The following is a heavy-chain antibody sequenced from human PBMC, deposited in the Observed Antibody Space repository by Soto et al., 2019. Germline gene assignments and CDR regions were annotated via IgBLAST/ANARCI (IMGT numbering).Heavy chain of an antibody. CDR1: GCSISSFY. CDR3: ATLGGVYSTSSGLDP. CDR2: VYYSGNT. J-gene: IGHJ5*02. V-gene: IGHV4-59*01. Sequence: SETLSLTCPVSGCSISSFYWSWIRQSPGKGLEWIGFVYYSGNTNYNPSLKSRVSISVDTSKNQLSLKLNSLTAADTAVYYCATLGGVYSTSSGLDPWGQGTLVTVSS. D-gene: IGHD6-6*01.